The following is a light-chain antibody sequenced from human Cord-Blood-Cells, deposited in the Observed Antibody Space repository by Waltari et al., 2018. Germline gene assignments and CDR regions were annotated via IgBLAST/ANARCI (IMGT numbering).Light chain of an antibody. CDR3: AAWDDSLNGWV. V-gene: IGLV1-44*01. Sequence: QSVLTQPPSASGTPGQRVTISCSGSSSNIGSNTVNWYQQLQETAPKLLIYSNNQRPGGVPDRFSGSKSGTSASLAISGLQSEDEADYYCAAWDDSLNGWVFGGGTKLTVL. J-gene: IGLJ3*02. CDR1: SSNIGSNT. CDR2: SNN.